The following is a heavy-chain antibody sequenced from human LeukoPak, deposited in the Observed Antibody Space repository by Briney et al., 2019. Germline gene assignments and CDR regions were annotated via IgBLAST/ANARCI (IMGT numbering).Heavy chain of an antibody. V-gene: IGHV3-74*01. CDR2: INSDGSSA. CDR3: AREGGYDPFEY. CDR1: GFNLRYYR. D-gene: IGHD5-12*01. Sequence: PGGFLRLSCAGSGFNLRYYRMHWVRPAPGKGLVWVSRINSDGSSASYADSVKGRFTISRDNAKNTLYLQMNSLRAEDTAVYYCAREGGYDPFEYWGQGTLVTVSS. J-gene: IGHJ4*02.